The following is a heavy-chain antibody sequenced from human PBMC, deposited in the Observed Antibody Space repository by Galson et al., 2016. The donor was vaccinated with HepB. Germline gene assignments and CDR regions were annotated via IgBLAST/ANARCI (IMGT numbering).Heavy chain of an antibody. J-gene: IGHJ4*02. CDR3: VRAFTTTWYHFDY. CDR2: IGISGAT. V-gene: IGHV3-13*01. D-gene: IGHD3-22*01. CDR1: GFSFSSYG. Sequence: SLRLSCAASGFSFSSYGMHWVRQATGKGLEWVSAIGISGATYYSDSVRGRFTISRENARDSFYLQMNGLTAGDTALYYCVRAFTTTWYHFDYWGQGTVVTVSS.